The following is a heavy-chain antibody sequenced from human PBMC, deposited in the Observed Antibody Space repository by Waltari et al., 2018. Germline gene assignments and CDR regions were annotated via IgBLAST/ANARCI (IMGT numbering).Heavy chain of an antibody. Sequence: QVQLVQSGAEVKKPGASVKVSCKASGYTFTGYYMHWVRQAPGQGLEWMGRINPNSGGTNYAQKFQGRVTMTRDTSISTAYMELSRLRSDDTAVYYCARGRAPRIFGVVIFSYDAFDIWGQGTMVTVSS. D-gene: IGHD3-3*01. CDR3: ARGRAPRIFGVVIFSYDAFDI. CDR1: GYTFTGYY. CDR2: INPNSGGT. V-gene: IGHV1-2*06. J-gene: IGHJ3*02.